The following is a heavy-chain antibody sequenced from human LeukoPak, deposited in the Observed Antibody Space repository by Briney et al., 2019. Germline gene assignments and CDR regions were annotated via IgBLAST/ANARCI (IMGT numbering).Heavy chain of an antibody. J-gene: IGHJ3*02. V-gene: IGHV5-51*01. D-gene: IGHD6-19*01. CDR2: IYPGDSDT. CDR1: GYRFTSYW. Sequence: GGPLQISCQGSGYRFTSYWIGWVRQLPGKGLEWMGIIYPGDSDTRYSPSFQGQVTISADKSISTAYLQWSSLKASDTAMYYCARRGSGWRAFDIWGQGTMVTVSS. CDR3: ARRGSGWRAFDI.